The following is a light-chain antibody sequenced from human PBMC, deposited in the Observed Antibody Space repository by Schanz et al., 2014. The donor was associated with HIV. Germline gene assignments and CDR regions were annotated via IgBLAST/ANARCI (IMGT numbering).Light chain of an antibody. J-gene: IGLJ2*01. CDR2: EGS. Sequence: QSVLPQPASVSGSPGQSITISCTGTSSDVGGYNLVSWYQHHPDKAPKLIIYEGSKRPSGVSDRFSGSKSGNTASLTISGLQAEDEAEYYCSSYAGTTPFVVFGGGTKLTVL. CDR1: SSDVGGYNL. CDR3: SSYAGTTPFVV. V-gene: IGLV2-23*03.